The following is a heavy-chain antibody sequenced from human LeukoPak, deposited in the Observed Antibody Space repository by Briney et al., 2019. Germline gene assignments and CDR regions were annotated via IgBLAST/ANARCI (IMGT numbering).Heavy chain of an antibody. Sequence: GGSLRLSCAASGFTFSSYGMHWVRQAPGKGPEWVAVISGDGSLKYYPDSVRGRFTISRDNSKNTLYLQMNSLRAEDTAVYYCARENFQYWAQGTLVTVSS. J-gene: IGHJ4*02. CDR3: ARENFQY. CDR1: GFTFSSYG. CDR2: ISGDGSLK. V-gene: IGHV3-30*03.